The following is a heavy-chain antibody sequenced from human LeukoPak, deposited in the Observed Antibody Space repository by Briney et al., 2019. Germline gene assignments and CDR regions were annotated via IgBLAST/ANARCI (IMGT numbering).Heavy chain of an antibody. CDR1: GGSFSGYY. V-gene: IGHV4-34*01. J-gene: IGHJ6*03. CDR2: INHSGST. Sequence: SETLSLTCAVYGGSFSGYYWSWIRRPPGRGLEWIGEINHSGSTNYNPSLKSRVTISVDTSKNQFSLKLSSVTAADTAVYYCARATAAAGTIDYYYYMDVWGKGTTVTVSS. CDR3: ARATAAAGTIDYYYYMDV. D-gene: IGHD6-13*01.